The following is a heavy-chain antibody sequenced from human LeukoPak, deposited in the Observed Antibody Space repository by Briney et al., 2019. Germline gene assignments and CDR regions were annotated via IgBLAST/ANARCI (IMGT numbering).Heavy chain of an antibody. CDR3: AKGCSGGSCHDAFDI. D-gene: IGHD2-15*01. J-gene: IGHJ3*02. V-gene: IGHV3-30*18. Sequence: GGSLRLSCAASGFTFSSYGMHWVRQAPGKGLEWVAVISYDGSNKYYADSVKGRFTISRDNSKNTLYLQMNSLRAEDTAVYYCAKGCSGGSCHDAFDIWGQGTMVTVSS. CDR2: ISYDGSNK. CDR1: GFTFSSYG.